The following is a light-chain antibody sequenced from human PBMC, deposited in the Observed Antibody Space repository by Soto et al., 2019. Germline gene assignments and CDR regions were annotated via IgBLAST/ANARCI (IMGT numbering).Light chain of an antibody. Sequence: EIVMTQSPVTLSVSPGERATLSCRASQSVNNNLAWYHQRPGQAPRLLIYGASTRATGVPARFSGSGSGTEFTLTISGLQSEDSAIDYGHQYNDWPLIFGGGTKVEIK. CDR1: QSVNNN. CDR3: HQYNDWPLI. J-gene: IGKJ4*01. V-gene: IGKV3-15*01. CDR2: GAS.